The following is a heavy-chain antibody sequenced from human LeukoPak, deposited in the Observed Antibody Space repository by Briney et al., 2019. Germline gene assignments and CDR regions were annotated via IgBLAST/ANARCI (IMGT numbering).Heavy chain of an antibody. CDR2: ISYDGSNK. CDR1: GFTFSSYA. CDR3: ARDDYDFWSGYYALGY. V-gene: IGHV3-30*01. Sequence: GGSLRLSCAASGFTFSSYAMHWVRQAPGKGLEWVAVISYDGSNKYYADPVKGRFTISRDNSKNTLYLQMNSLRAEDTAVYYCARDDYDFWSGYYALGYWGQGTLVTVSS. J-gene: IGHJ4*02. D-gene: IGHD3-3*01.